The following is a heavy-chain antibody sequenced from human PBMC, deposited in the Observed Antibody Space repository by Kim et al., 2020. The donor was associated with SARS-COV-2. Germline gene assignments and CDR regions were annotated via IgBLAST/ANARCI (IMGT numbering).Heavy chain of an antibody. CDR1: GFTFSSYD. Sequence: GGSLRLSCAASGFTFSSYDMHWVRQATGKGLEWVSAIGTAGDPYYPGSVKGRFTISRENAKNSLYLQMNSLRAGDTAVYYCARDRWQGGSYYLFDYWGQGTLVTVSS. D-gene: IGHD1-26*01. CDR3: ARDRWQGGSYYLFDY. CDR2: IGTAGDP. J-gene: IGHJ4*02. V-gene: IGHV3-13*05.